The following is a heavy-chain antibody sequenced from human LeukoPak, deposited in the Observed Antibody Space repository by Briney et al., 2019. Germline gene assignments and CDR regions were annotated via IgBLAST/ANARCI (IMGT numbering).Heavy chain of an antibody. CDR3: ARVVGSTSADGMDV. CDR2: MNPNSGNT. V-gene: IGHV1-8*01. CDR1: GYTFTGYD. D-gene: IGHD2-2*01. J-gene: IGHJ6*02. Sequence: ASVKVSCKASGYTFTGYDINWVRQATGQGLEWMGWMNPNSGNTGYAQKFQGRVTMTRNTSISTAYMELSSLRSEDTAVYYCARVVGSTSADGMDVWGQGTTVTVSS.